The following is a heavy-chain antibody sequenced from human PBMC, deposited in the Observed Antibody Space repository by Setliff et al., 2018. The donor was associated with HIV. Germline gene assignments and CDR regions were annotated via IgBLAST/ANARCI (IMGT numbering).Heavy chain of an antibody. CDR1: GYAFTDYS. CDR2: INPDSRGT. Sequence: GASVKVSCKTSGYAFTDYSIHWVRQAPGQGLEWVGRINPDSRGTNYAQTFQGRVTMTRDTSVSTAYMELSILKSDDTAVFYCARGVKGIATTGKYYFDYWGQGTLVTVSS. V-gene: IGHV1-2*06. D-gene: IGHD6-13*01. J-gene: IGHJ4*02. CDR3: ARGVKGIATTGKYYFDY.